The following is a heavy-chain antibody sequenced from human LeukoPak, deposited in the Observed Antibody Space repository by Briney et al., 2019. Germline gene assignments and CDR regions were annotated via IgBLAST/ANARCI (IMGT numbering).Heavy chain of an antibody. CDR1: GFTFSSYA. CDR2: ISYDGGNK. J-gene: IGHJ4*02. V-gene: IGHV3-30-3*01. D-gene: IGHD3-9*01. CDR3: ARDLALRYFDWSPGDY. Sequence: GGSLRLSCAASGFTFSSYAMHWVRQAPGKGLEWVAVISYDGGNKYYADSVKGRFTISRDNSKNTLYLQMNSLRAEDTAVYYCARDLALRYFDWSPGDYWGQGTLVTVSS.